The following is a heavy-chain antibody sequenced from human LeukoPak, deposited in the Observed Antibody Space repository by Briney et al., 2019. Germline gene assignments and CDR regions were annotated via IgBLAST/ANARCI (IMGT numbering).Heavy chain of an antibody. J-gene: IGHJ3*02. D-gene: IGHD3-22*01. V-gene: IGHV1-69*13. Sequence: ASVKVSCKASGGTFSSYAISWVRQAPGQGLGWMGGIIPIFGTANYAQKFQGRVTITADESTSTAYMELSSLRSEDTAVYYCARDVYYYDSSHSRAFDIWGQGTMVTVSS. CDR2: IIPIFGTA. CDR1: GGTFSSYA. CDR3: ARDVYYYDSSHSRAFDI.